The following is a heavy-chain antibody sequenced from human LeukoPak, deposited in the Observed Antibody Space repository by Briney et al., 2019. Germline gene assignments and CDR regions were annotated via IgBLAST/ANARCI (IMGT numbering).Heavy chain of an antibody. D-gene: IGHD6-13*01. V-gene: IGHV3-74*01. CDR1: GFTFRNYW. J-gene: IGHJ4*02. CDR3: ASPLDRPVGAAGILFLGY. Sequence: GGSLRLSCVASGFTFRNYWMHWVRQVPGKGPEWVSRINKDGSITNFADSVKGRFTISRDNAKNTVYLQMNSLRAEDTAVYYCASPLDRPVGAAGILFLGYWGQGTLVTVSS. CDR2: INKDGSIT.